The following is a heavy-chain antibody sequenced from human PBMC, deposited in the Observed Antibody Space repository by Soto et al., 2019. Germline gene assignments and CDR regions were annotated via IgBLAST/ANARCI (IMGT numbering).Heavy chain of an antibody. J-gene: IGHJ4*02. V-gene: IGHV4-31*03. CDR1: GGSISKSGYF. Sequence: TLSLTCTVSGGSISKSGYFWSWIRQHPGKGLEWIGYIYDSGSTYYNPSLKSRVSLSVDTSKNQFSLNLTSVTAADTAMYYCARSSRPYFDFWGQGTLVTVSS. CDR2: IYDSGST. CDR3: ARSSRPYFDF.